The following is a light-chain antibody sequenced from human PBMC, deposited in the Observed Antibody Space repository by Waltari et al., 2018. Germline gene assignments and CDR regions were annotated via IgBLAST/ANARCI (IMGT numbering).Light chain of an antibody. J-gene: IGLJ2*01. CDR3: CSYAGSSTL. Sequence: QSALPQPASVSGSPGQSITISCTGTSSDVGSYNIVSWYQQHPGKAPKLMIYEVSKRPSGVSNRFSGSKSGNTASLTISGLQAEDEADYYCCSYAGSSTLFGGGTKLTVL. CDR2: EVS. CDR1: SSDVGSYNI. V-gene: IGLV2-23*02.